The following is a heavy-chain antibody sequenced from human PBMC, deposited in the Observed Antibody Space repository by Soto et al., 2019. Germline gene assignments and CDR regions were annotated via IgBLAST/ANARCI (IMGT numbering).Heavy chain of an antibody. CDR1: GFTFSSYA. CDR2: ISGRGGNT. Sequence: EVQLLESGGGLVQPGGSLRLSCAASGFTFSSYAMSWVRQAPGKGLEWVSGISGRGGNTYYADSAKGRFTISRDKSKNTLYLQMNNLRAEDTTVYYCAKGSGYESYYYGLDVWGQGTTVTVS. D-gene: IGHD5-12*01. J-gene: IGHJ6*02. CDR3: AKGSGYESYYYGLDV. V-gene: IGHV3-23*01.